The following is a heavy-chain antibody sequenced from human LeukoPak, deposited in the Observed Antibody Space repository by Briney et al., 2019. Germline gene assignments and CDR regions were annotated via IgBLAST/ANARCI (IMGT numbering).Heavy chain of an antibody. CDR1: GFTFSNAW. J-gene: IGHJ4*02. Sequence: GGSLRLSCAASGFTFSNAWMSWVRQAPGKGLEWVGRIKSKTDGGTTDYAAPVKGRFTISRDDSKNTLYLQMNSLKTEDTAVYYCTTDLFAYPTIDYWGQGTLVTVSS. D-gene: IGHD3-10*02. CDR3: TTDLFAYPTIDY. CDR2: IKSKTDGGTT. V-gene: IGHV3-15*01.